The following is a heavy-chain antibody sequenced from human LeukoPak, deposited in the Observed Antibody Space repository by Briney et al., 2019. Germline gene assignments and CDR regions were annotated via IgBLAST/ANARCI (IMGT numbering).Heavy chain of an antibody. D-gene: IGHD3-10*01. CDR2: MNPNSGNT. CDR3: ARDRITMVRGVIGY. Sequence: ASVKVSCKASGYTFTSYDINWVRQATGQGLEGMGWMNPNSGNTGYAQKFQGRVTITRNTSISTVYMELSSLRSEDTAVYYCARDRITMVRGVIGYWGQGTLVTVSS. V-gene: IGHV1-8*03. CDR1: GYTFTSYD. J-gene: IGHJ4*02.